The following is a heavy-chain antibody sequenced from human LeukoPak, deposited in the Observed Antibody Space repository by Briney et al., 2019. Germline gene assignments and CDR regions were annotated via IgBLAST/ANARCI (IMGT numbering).Heavy chain of an antibody. CDR3: ATDRRYCSSTSCYNSGEIDY. CDR1: GFTLSNYV. D-gene: IGHD2-2*02. Sequence: PGGSLRLSCAASGFTLSNYVVSWVRQAPGKGLEWVSAISVSGGSTYYAESVKGRFTISRDNSKNTLNLQMNSLRVDDTAVYYCATDRRYCSSTSCYNSGEIDYWGQGILVTVSS. J-gene: IGHJ4*02. V-gene: IGHV3-23*01. CDR2: ISVSGGST.